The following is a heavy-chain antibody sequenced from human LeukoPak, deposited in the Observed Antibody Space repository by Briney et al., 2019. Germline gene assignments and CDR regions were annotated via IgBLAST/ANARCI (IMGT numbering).Heavy chain of an antibody. D-gene: IGHD6-13*01. CDR2: INHSGST. V-gene: IGHV4-34*01. Sequence: RTSETLSLTCAVYGGSFSGYYWSWIRQPPGKGLEWIGEINHSGSTNYNPSLKSRVTISVDTSKIQFSLKLSSVTAADTAVYYCARLGSGWYGAYWGQGTLVTVSS. CDR3: ARLGSGWYGAY. J-gene: IGHJ4*02. CDR1: GGSFSGYY.